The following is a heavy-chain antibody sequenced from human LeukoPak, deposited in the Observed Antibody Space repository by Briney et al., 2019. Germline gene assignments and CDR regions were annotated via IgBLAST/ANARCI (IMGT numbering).Heavy chain of an antibody. CDR1: GYTFTSFG. V-gene: IGHV1-18*01. J-gene: IGHJ4*02. Sequence: ASVKVSCKASGYTFTSFGISWVRQAPGQGPEWMGWVNTNNANTYYAQRFQGRLTMTTDTSTSTAYMELRSLTSDDTAIYYCARKGCFGDCYLLHYWGQGTLVTVSS. CDR3: ARKGCFGDCYLLHY. CDR2: VNTNNANT. D-gene: IGHD2-21*02.